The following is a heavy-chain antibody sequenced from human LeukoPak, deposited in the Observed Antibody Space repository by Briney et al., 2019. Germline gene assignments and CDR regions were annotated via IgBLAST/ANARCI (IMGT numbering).Heavy chain of an antibody. Sequence: SETLSLTCTVSGGSISSYYWSWIRQPPGKGLEWIGYIYYSGSTNYNPSLKSRVTISVDTSKNQFSLKLSSVTAADTAVYYCASSLPDCSGGSCYRIDYWGQGTLVTVSS. CDR3: ASSLPDCSGGSCYRIDY. J-gene: IGHJ4*02. D-gene: IGHD2-15*01. CDR2: IYYSGST. V-gene: IGHV4-59*08. CDR1: GGSISSYY.